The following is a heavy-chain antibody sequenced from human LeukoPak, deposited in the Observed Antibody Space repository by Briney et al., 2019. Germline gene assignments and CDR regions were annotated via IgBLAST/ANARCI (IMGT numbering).Heavy chain of an antibody. D-gene: IGHD6-13*01. V-gene: IGHV3-30-3*01. CDR3: ARVQPPFIAAAGTEWFDP. Sequence: PGGSLRLSCAAFGFTFSSYAMHWVRQAPGKGLEWVAVISYDGSNKYYADSVKGRFTISRDNSKNTLYLQMNSLRAEDTAVYYCARVQPPFIAAAGTEWFDPWGQGTLVTVSS. CDR2: ISYDGSNK. CDR1: GFTFSSYA. J-gene: IGHJ5*02.